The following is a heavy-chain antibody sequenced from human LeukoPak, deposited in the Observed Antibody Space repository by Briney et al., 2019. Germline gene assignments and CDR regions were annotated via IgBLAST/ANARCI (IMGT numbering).Heavy chain of an antibody. Sequence: PGGSLRLSCAASGFIFSDYSMNWVRQAPGKGLEWISVISGSGGSTYYADSVKGRFTISRDNSKNTLYLQMNSLRAEDTAVYYCATPWDYDRILGRFDYWGQGTLVTVSS. CDR2: ISGSGGST. CDR3: ATPWDYDRILGRFDY. J-gene: IGHJ4*02. D-gene: IGHD3-16*01. V-gene: IGHV3-23*01. CDR1: GFIFSDYS.